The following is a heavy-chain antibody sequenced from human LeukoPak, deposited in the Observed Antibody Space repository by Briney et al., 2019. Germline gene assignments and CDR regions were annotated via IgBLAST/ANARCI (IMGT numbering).Heavy chain of an antibody. CDR1: GFTFSSYA. D-gene: IGHD4-17*01. CDR2: TSYDGTNK. V-gene: IGHV3-30*04. Sequence: PGGSLRLSCAASGFTFSSYAMHWVRQAPGKGLEWVTVTSYDGTNKYYADSVKGRFTISRDNSKNTLYLQMNGLRAGDTAVYYCARDDAVTTSSPFDYWGQGTLVTVSS. CDR3: ARDDAVTTSSPFDY. J-gene: IGHJ4*02.